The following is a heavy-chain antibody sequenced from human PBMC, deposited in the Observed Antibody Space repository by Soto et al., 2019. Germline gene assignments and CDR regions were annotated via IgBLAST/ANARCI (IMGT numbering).Heavy chain of an antibody. J-gene: IGHJ4*02. D-gene: IGHD3-10*01. CDR2: ISYDGSNK. V-gene: IGHV3-30*18. CDR1: GFTFSSYG. Sequence: GGSLRLSCAASGFTFSSYGMHWVRQAPGKGLEWVAVISYDGSNKYYADSVKGRFTISRDNSKNTLYLQMNSLRAEDTAVYYCAKDTLYGSGSYYPLFYDYWGQGTLVTVS. CDR3: AKDTLYGSGSYYPLFYDY.